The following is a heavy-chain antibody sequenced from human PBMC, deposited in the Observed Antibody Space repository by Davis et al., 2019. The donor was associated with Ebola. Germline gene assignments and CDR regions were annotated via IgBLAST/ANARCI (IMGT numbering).Heavy chain of an antibody. J-gene: IGHJ4*02. CDR3: AKDGGRGYSYGSHYDY. Sequence: GESLKISCAASGFTFSSYSMNWVRQAPGKGLEWVSAISGSGGSTYYADSVKGRFTISRDNSKNTLYLQMNSLRAEDTAVYYCAKDGGRGYSYGSHYDYWGQGTLVTVSS. D-gene: IGHD5-18*01. CDR1: GFTFSSYS. V-gene: IGHV3-23*01. CDR2: ISGSGGST.